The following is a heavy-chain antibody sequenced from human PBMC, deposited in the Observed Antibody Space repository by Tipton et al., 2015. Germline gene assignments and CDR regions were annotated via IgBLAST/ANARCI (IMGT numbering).Heavy chain of an antibody. CDR2: ISGSGGNT. J-gene: IGHJ6*02. Sequence: SLRLSCAASRFTFSSYAMSWVRQAPGKGLEWVSIISGSGGNTYYADSVKGRFTISRDNSKNTLYLQMNSLRAEDTAVYYCAKDSYYYYGMDVWGHGTTVTVSS. CDR3: AKDSYYYYGMDV. V-gene: IGHV3-23*01. CDR1: RFTFSSYA.